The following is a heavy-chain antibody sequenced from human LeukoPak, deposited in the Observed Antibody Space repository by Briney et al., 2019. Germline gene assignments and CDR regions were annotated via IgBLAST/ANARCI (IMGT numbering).Heavy chain of an antibody. V-gene: IGHV3-21*01. CDR2: ISSSSSYI. D-gene: IGHD1-26*01. CDR3: ARVVGAIPFDY. J-gene: IGHJ4*02. Sequence: GGSLRLSCAASGFTFSSYSMNWVRQAPGKGPEWVSSISSSSSYIYYADSVKGRFTISRDNAKNSLYLQMNSLRAEDTAVYYCARVVGAIPFDYWGQGTLVTVSS. CDR1: GFTFSSYS.